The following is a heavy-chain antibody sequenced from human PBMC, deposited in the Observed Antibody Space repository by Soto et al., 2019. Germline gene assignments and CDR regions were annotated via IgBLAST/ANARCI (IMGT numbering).Heavy chain of an antibody. J-gene: IGHJ6*02. V-gene: IGHV4-34*01. CDR1: GGSFSGYY. Sequence: SETLSLTCAVYGGSFSGYYWSWIRQPPGKGLEWIGEINHSGSTNYNPSLKSRVTISVDTSKNQFSLKLSSVTAADTAVYYCARGSIGARLGCSSGWRFYYYYGMDVWGQGTTVTVS. CDR3: ARGSIGARLGCSSGWRFYYYYGMDV. CDR2: INHSGST. D-gene: IGHD6-19*01.